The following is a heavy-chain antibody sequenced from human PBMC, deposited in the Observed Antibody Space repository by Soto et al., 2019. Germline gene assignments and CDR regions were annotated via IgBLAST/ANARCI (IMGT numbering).Heavy chain of an antibody. CDR2: IYYSGST. D-gene: IGHD3-10*01. CDR3: ARFRYYGSGSYYLKYYFDY. CDR1: GGSISSGDYY. J-gene: IGHJ4*02. Sequence: QVQLQESGPGLVKPSQTLSLTCTVSGGSISSGDYYWSWIRQPPGNGLEWIGDIYYSGSTYYNPSLKSRVTISVDTSKNQFSLKLSSVTAADTAVYYCARFRYYGSGSYYLKYYFDYWGQGTLVTVSS. V-gene: IGHV4-30-4*01.